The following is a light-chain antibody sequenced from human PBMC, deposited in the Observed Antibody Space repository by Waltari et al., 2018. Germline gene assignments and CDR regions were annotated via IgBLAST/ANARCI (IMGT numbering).Light chain of an antibody. J-gene: IGLJ2*01. CDR2: TTN. Sequence: QSVLTPPPSASGTPGQRVTLSCSGNSPTIGNNLVNWYQQLPGTAPKLLIYTTNQRPSGVPDRFSGSNSGNTATLSITRVEAGDEADYYCQVWDSRSNHVVFGGGTQLTVL. CDR3: QVWDSRSNHVV. V-gene: IGLV1-44*01. CDR1: SPTIGNNL.